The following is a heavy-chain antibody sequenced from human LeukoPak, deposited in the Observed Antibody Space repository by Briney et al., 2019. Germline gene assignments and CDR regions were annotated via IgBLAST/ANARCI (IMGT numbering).Heavy chain of an antibody. CDR2: INGDGSST. CDR3: ARGSTSGWPDYFDY. Sequence: PGGSLRLSCAASGFTLSSYWMHWVRQAPGKGLVWGSRINGDGSSTPYANSVKGRFTIYRDNAKNTLYLQMHSLRSDDTAVYYCARGSTSGWPDYFDYWGQGTLVTVSS. J-gene: IGHJ4*02. CDR1: GFTLSSYW. V-gene: IGHV3-74*01. D-gene: IGHD6-19*01.